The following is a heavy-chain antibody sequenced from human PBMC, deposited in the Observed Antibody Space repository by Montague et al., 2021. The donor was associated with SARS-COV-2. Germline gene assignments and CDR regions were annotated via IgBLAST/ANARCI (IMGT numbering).Heavy chain of an antibody. D-gene: IGHD3-3*01. V-gene: IGHV4-34*01. CDR1: GGSFSGYY. J-gene: IGHJ2*01. CDR3: ARLDRDLTIFEVVRGYLDF. Sequence: SETLSLTCAVHGGSFSGYYWGWIRQSPGKGLEWIGSIYYSGSTYYNPSLKSRVTLSVDTSKNQFSLKLTSVTAADTAVYYCARLDRDLTIFEVVRGYLDFWGRGTLVTVSS. CDR2: IYYSGST.